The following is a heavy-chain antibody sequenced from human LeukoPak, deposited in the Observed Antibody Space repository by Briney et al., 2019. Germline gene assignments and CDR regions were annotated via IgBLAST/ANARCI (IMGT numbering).Heavy chain of an antibody. CDR2: IYYSGST. J-gene: IGHJ4*02. Sequence: SETLSLTCTVSGGSISSYYWSWIRQPPGKGLEWIGYIYYSGSTNYNPSLKSRVTISVDTSKNQFSLKLSSVTAADTAVYYCAREAPDCSSTSCYSWGQGTLVTVSS. CDR3: AREAPDCSSTSCYS. CDR1: GGSISSYY. V-gene: IGHV4-59*12. D-gene: IGHD2-2*01.